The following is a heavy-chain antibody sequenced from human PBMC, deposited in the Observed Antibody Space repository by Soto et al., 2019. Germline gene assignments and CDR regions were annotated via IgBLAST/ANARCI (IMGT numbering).Heavy chain of an antibody. D-gene: IGHD4-4*01. CDR3: ARKDNSDYHGMDV. CDR1: GDAISSGDDY. CDR2: SSYSGGT. J-gene: IGHJ6*02. Sequence: QVQLQESGPGLVKPSQTLSLTCTVSGDAISSGDDYWSWILQPPGKVLEWIGYSSYSGGTYYNPSLKSPVTISLDTSMTQFSLKLSSVTAADTAVYYCARKDNSDYHGMDVWGQGTTVTVSS. V-gene: IGHV4-30-4*01.